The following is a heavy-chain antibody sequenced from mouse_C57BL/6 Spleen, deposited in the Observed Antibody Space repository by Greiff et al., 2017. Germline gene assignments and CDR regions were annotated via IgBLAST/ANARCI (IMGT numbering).Heavy chain of an antibody. CDR3: ARSKAYYSIPAWFAY. J-gene: IGHJ3*01. CDR1: GYSFTDYN. CDR2: INPNYGTT. V-gene: IGHV1-39*01. D-gene: IGHD2-5*01. Sequence: VQLQQPGPELVKPGASVKISCKASGYSFTDYNMNWVKQSNGKSLEWIGVINPNYGTTSYNQKFKGKATLTVDQSSSTAYMQLNSLTSEDSAVYYCARSKAYYSIPAWFAYWGQGTLVTVSA.